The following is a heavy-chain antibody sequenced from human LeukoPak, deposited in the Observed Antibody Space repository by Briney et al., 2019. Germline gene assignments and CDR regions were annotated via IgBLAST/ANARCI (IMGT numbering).Heavy chain of an antibody. CDR1: GFTFSSYG. D-gene: IGHD5-18*01. V-gene: IGHV3-30*18. Sequence: GGSLRLSCAASGFTFSSYGMHWVRQAPGKGLEWVAVISYDGSNKYYADSVKGRFTISRDNSKNTLYLQMNSLRAEDTALYYCAKGLDTAMVVYYFDYWGQGTLVTVSS. CDR3: AKGLDTAMVVYYFDY. CDR2: ISYDGSNK. J-gene: IGHJ4*02.